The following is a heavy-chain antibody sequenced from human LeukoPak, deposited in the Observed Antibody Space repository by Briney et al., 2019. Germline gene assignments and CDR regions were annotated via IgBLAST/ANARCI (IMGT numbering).Heavy chain of an antibody. D-gene: IGHD6-19*01. CDR3: AMEEAVAGSKGY. CDR2: IYHSGST. Sequence: SETLSLTCAVSGYSISSGYYWGWIRQPPGKGLEWIGSIYHSGSTYYNPPLKSRVTISVDTSKNQFSLKLSSVTAADTAVYYCAMEEAVAGSKGYWGQGTLVTVSS. J-gene: IGHJ4*02. CDR1: GYSISSGYY. V-gene: IGHV4-38-2*01.